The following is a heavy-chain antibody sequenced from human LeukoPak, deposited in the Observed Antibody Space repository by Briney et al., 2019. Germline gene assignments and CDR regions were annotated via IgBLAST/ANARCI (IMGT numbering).Heavy chain of an antibody. V-gene: IGHV4-4*07. J-gene: IGHJ4*02. Sequence: PSETLSLTCTVSGASISSYYWSWIRQPAGKGLEWIGRFYTGGRTEYNPSLKSRVTLSVDTSKNQFSLQLKSVTAADTAVYYCARGVVDTAMIDYCGQGTLVTVSS. D-gene: IGHD5-18*01. CDR1: GASISSYY. CDR2: FYTGGRT. CDR3: ARGVVDTAMIDY.